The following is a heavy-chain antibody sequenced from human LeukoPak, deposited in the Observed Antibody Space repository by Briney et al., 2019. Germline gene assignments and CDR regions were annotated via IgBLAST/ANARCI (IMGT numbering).Heavy chain of an antibody. Sequence: ASVKVSCKASGYTFTDYGVSWVRQAPGQGLEWMGWISAYNGNTNYAQKLQARVTMTIDTSPSTVYMELRSLGSDDTAVYYCARDTMIYGDYFDYWGQGTLVTVSS. V-gene: IGHV1-18*01. CDR2: ISAYNGNT. D-gene: IGHD3-22*01. CDR1: GYTFTDYG. J-gene: IGHJ4*02. CDR3: ARDTMIYGDYFDY.